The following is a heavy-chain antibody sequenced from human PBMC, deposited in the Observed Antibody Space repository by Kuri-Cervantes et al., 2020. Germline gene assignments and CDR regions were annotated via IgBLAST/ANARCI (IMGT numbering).Heavy chain of an antibody. CDR1: GGSISSYY. V-gene: IGHV4-59*08. Sequence: SETLSLTCTVSGGSISSYYWSWIRQPPGKCLEWIGYIYYSGSTYYNPSLKSRVTISVDTSKNQFSLKLSSVTAADTAVYYCARGPWIQLWLLFDYWGQGNLVTVSS. D-gene: IGHD5-18*01. J-gene: IGHJ4*02. CDR2: IYYSGST. CDR3: ARGPWIQLWLLFDY.